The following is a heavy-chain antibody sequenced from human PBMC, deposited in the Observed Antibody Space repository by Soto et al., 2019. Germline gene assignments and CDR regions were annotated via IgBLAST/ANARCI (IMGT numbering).Heavy chain of an antibody. CDR3: ARVGIVVVPAAMGNYYYGMDV. Sequence: SQTLSLTCAISGDSVSSNSAAWNWIRQSPSRGLEWLGRTYYRSKWYNDYAVSVKSRITINPDTSKNQFSLQLNSVTPEDTAVYYCARVGIVVVPAAMGNYYYGMDVWGQGTTVTVSS. CDR1: GDSVSSNSAA. CDR2: TYYRSKWYN. D-gene: IGHD2-2*01. V-gene: IGHV6-1*01. J-gene: IGHJ6*02.